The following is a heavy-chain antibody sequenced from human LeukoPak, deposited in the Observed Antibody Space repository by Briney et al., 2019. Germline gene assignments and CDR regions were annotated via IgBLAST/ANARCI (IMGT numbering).Heavy chain of an antibody. CDR1: GFTFSSYN. D-gene: IGHD3-9*01. CDR3: AKDYAWSLDY. Sequence: GGSLRLSCAVSGFTFSSYNMHWVRQAPGKGLEWVSVISSDGGYKYYADSVKGPFTISRDNSKNTLYLQTNSLRAEDTAIYYCAKDYAWSLDYWGQGTLVTVSS. CDR2: ISSDGGYK. V-gene: IGHV3-30*18. J-gene: IGHJ4*02.